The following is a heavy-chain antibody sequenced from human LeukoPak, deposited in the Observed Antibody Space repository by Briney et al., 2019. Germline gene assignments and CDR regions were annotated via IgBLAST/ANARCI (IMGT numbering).Heavy chain of an antibody. D-gene: IGHD3-3*01. Sequence: GGSLRLSCAASGFTFSSYAMSWVRQAPGKGLGWVSAISGSGGSTYYADSVKGRFTISRDNSKNTLYLQMNSLRAEDTAVYYCAKPYYDFWSGYPDTDYWGQGTLVTVSS. V-gene: IGHV3-23*01. J-gene: IGHJ4*02. CDR2: ISGSGGST. CDR3: AKPYYDFWSGYPDTDY. CDR1: GFTFSSYA.